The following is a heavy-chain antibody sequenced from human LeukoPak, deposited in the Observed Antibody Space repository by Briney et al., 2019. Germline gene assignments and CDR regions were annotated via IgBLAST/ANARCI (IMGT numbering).Heavy chain of an antibody. D-gene: IGHD6-19*01. V-gene: IGHV3-30*18. CDR1: GFTFSSYG. Sequence: GGSLRLSCAASGFTFSSYGMHWVRQAPGKGLEWVAGIQYDGSNTYYADSVKGRFTISRDNSKNSLYLQMSSLRVEDTAVYYCAKDHPTNGHSSGWPQEYWGQGTLVTVSS. CDR2: IQYDGSNT. CDR3: AKDHPTNGHSSGWPQEY. J-gene: IGHJ4*02.